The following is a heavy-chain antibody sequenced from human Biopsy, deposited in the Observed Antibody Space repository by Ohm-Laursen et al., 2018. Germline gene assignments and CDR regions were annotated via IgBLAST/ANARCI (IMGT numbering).Heavy chain of an antibody. Sequence: GTLSLTCTVSGGSISSYQWTWIRQPPGKGLEWIGCLYNTGGTNYNSSLKSRVTISVDTSKNQFSLKLRSVTAADTAVYYCALGGGSYVNFDYWGQGTLVTVSS. J-gene: IGHJ4*02. V-gene: IGHV4-59*01. CDR2: LYNTGGT. CDR3: ALGGGSYVNFDY. D-gene: IGHD1-26*01. CDR1: GGSISSYQ.